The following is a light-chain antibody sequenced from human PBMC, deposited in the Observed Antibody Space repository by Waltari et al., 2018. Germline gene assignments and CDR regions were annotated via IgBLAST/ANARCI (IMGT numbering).Light chain of an antibody. V-gene: IGLV1-40*01. Sequence: QSVLTQPPSVSGAPGQTVTISCTGSSSNLGAGYDFHWYQQLPGAAPKLLIHGNRNRPSGVPDRFFGFNSDTSASLAITGLQAEDEADYYCQSYDSNLSGYVFGTGTKVSVL. CDR1: SSNLGAGYD. CDR3: QSYDSNLSGYV. CDR2: GNR. J-gene: IGLJ1*01.